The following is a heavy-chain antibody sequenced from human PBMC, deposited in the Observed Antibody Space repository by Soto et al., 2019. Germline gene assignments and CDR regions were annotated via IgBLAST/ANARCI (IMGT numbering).Heavy chain of an antibody. J-gene: IGHJ5*01. D-gene: IGHD6-25*01. CDR2: IYHGGST. Sequence: SETLSLTCTVSPGSISSSNYYWGWIRQPPGKGLEWIGSIYHGGSTYYNPSLKSRVTISVDTSNNRSSLKLSSVTAADSAMYYCARHRSGYPTTVHPRWFDSWGQGTLVTVSS. V-gene: IGHV4-39*01. CDR3: ARHRSGYPTTVHPRWFDS. CDR1: PGSISSSNYY.